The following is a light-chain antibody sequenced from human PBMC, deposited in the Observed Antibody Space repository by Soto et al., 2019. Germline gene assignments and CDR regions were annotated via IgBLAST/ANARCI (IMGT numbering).Light chain of an antibody. CDR3: SSFTSSITYV. J-gene: IGLJ1*01. CDR1: SSDVGVYNS. Sequence: HSALTQPASVSGSPGQSISISCTGTSSDVGVYNSVSWYRQDPGKAPKLMIYDVTNRPSGVSNRFSGSKSGNTASLTISGLQAEDEADYYCSSFTSSITYVFGTGTKVTV. CDR2: DVT. V-gene: IGLV2-14*01.